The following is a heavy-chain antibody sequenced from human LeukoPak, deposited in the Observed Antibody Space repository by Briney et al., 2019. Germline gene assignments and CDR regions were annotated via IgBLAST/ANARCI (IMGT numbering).Heavy chain of an antibody. CDR3: ARGDGSSYYFDY. Sequence: PGRSLRLSCAASGFTFSSYGMHWVRQAPGKGLEWVAVISYDGSNKYYADSVKGRFTISRDNAKNSLYLQMNSLRAEETAVYYCARGDGSSYYFDYWGQGALVTVSS. CDR2: ISYDGSNK. CDR1: GFTFSSYG. J-gene: IGHJ4*02. V-gene: IGHV3-30*03. D-gene: IGHD2-15*01.